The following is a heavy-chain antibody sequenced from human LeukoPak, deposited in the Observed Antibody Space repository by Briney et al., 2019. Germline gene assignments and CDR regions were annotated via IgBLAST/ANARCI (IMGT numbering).Heavy chain of an antibody. CDR1: GGSISSYY. V-gene: IGHV4-4*07. CDR2: IYTSGST. Sequence: SETLSLTCTVSGGSISSYYWSWIRQPAGKGLEWIGRIYTSGSTNYNPSLKSRVTISIDTSENQFSLKLSSVTAADTAVYYCARDRLGVETGYWGQGTLVTVSS. CDR3: ARDRLGVETGY. D-gene: IGHD2-21*02. J-gene: IGHJ4*02.